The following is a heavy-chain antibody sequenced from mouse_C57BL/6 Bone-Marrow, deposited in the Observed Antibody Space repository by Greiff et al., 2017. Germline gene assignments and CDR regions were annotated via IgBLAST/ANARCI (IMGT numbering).Heavy chain of an antibody. CDR3: ARSSIYYGSSSAWFAY. Sequence: VQLKESGPELVKPGASVKISCKASGYTFTDYYINWVKQRPGQGLEWIGWIYPGSGNTKYNEKFKGKATLTVDTSSSTAYMQLSSLTSEDSAVYFCARSSIYYGSSSAWFAYWRPGTLVPVSA. V-gene: IGHV1-84*01. D-gene: IGHD1-1*01. CDR2: IYPGSGNT. J-gene: IGHJ3*01. CDR1: GYTFTDYY.